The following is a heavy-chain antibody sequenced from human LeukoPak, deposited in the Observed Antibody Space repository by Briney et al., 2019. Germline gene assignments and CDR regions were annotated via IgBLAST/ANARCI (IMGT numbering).Heavy chain of an antibody. CDR2: INPNSGGT. CDR3: AREEYCSSTSCTINWFDP. V-gene: IGHV1-2*02. CDR1: GYTFTGYY. Sequence: ASVKVSCKASGYTFTGYYMHWVRQAPGQGLEWMGWINPNSGGTNYAQKFQGRVTMTRDTSISTAYMELSRLRSDDTAVYYCAREEYCSSTSCTINWFDPWGQGTLVTVSS. J-gene: IGHJ5*02. D-gene: IGHD2-2*01.